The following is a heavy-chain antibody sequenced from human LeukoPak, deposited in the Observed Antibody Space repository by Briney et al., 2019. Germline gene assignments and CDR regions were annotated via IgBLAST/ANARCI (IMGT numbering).Heavy chain of an antibody. J-gene: IGHJ6*02. V-gene: IGHV4-59*08. CDR2: IYYSGST. CDR1: GGSISSYY. Sequence: PSETLSLTCTVSGGSISSYYWSWNRQPPGKGLEWIGYIYYSGSTNYNPSLKSRVTISVDTSKNQFSLKLSSVTAADTAVYYCARVSQNYYGMDVWGQGTTVTVSS. CDR3: ARVSQNYYGMDV.